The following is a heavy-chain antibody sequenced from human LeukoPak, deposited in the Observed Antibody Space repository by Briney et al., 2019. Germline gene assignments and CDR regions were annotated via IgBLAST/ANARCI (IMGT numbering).Heavy chain of an antibody. CDR3: ATADVAVAGTPDY. Sequence: ASVKVSCKVSGYTLTELSMHWVRQAPGKGLEWMGRFDPEDGGTIYAQKFQGRVTMTEDTSTNTAYMELSSLRSEDTAVYYCATADVAVAGTPDYWGQGTLVTVSS. CDR2: FDPEDGGT. D-gene: IGHD6-19*01. CDR1: GYTLTELS. J-gene: IGHJ4*02. V-gene: IGHV1-24*01.